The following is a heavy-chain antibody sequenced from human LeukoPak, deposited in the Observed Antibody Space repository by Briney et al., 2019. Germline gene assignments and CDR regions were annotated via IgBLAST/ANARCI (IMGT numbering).Heavy chain of an antibody. V-gene: IGHV3-23*01. CDR2: ISGRGEHT. CDR3: ARDLSGDWYFDL. D-gene: IGHD7-27*01. Sequence: GGSPRLSCAASGFTFSIYAINWVRQAPGKGLEWVSVISGRGEHTYYADSVKGRFTISRDNSNNTLYLQMNSLRAEDAAVYYCARDLSGDWYFDLWGRRTLVTVSS. CDR1: GFTFSIYA. J-gene: IGHJ2*01.